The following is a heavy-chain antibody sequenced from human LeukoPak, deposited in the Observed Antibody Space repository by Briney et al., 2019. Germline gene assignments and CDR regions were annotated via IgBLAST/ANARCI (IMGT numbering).Heavy chain of an antibody. CDR2: IYYSGST. V-gene: IGHV4-39*07. D-gene: IGHD6-19*01. J-gene: IGHJ5*02. Sequence: SETLSPTCTVSGGSVSSSSYFWGWIRQPPGKGLEWIGSIYYSGSTYYNPSLKSRVTISVDTSKNQFSLKLNSVTAADTAVYYCARQDSGWYFVDWFDPWGQGTLVTVSS. CDR1: GGSVSSSSYF. CDR3: ARQDSGWYFVDWFDP.